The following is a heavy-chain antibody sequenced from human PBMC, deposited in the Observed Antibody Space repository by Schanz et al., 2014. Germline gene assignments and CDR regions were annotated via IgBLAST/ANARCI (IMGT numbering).Heavy chain of an antibody. V-gene: IGHV3-64*04. CDR3: ARPPHDSSGDYPFDY. Sequence: VQLVESGGDLVQPGGSLRLSCSASGFTFSTFAMHWVRQAPGKGLEYISAISNNGDSTYYADSVKGRFTISRDNAKNSLYLQMNSLRAEDTAVYYCARPPHDSSGDYPFDYWGQGTLVTVSS. CDR2: ISNNGDST. J-gene: IGHJ4*02. D-gene: IGHD3-22*01. CDR1: GFTFSTFA.